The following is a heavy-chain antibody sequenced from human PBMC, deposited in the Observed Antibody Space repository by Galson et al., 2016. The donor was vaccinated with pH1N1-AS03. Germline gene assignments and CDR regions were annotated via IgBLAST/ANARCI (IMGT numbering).Heavy chain of an antibody. V-gene: IGHV3-48*01. J-gene: IGHJ4*02. CDR1: GFTFSSYS. Sequence: SLRLSCAASGFTFSSYSMNWVRQAPGKGLEWVSYISSSSSTIYYADSVKGRFTISRDNAKNSLYLQMNSLRAEDTAVYYCAGGRRGYSTGRGNYFDYWGQGTLVTVSS. D-gene: IGHD5-18*01. CDR3: AGGRRGYSTGRGNYFDY. CDR2: ISSSSSTI.